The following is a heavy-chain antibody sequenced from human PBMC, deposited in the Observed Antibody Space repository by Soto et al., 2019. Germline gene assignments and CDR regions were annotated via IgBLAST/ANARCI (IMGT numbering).Heavy chain of an antibody. CDR1: GYTFSNYA. V-gene: IGHV3-23*01. Sequence: GGSLRLSCAASGYTFSNYAVNWVRQAPGKGLEWVSSISGGYSTYYADSVKGRFAISRDNSKGTLYLQMNSLRADDTAVYYCAKDGGLPGVIHAFDLWGQGTMVTVSS. CDR3: AKDGGLPGVIHAFDL. D-gene: IGHD3-10*01. J-gene: IGHJ3*01. CDR2: ISGGYST.